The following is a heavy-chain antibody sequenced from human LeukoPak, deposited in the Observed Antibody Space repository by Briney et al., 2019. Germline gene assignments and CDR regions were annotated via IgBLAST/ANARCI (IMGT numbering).Heavy chain of an antibody. CDR2: ISYDGSNK. D-gene: IGHD3-22*01. J-gene: IGHJ4*02. CDR1: GFTFSSYA. Sequence: GGSLRLSCAASGFTFSSYAMHWVRQAPGKGLEWVAVISYDGSNKYYADSVKGRFTISRDNSKNTLYLQMNSLRAEDTAVYYCVRGYQGFDSWGQGSLVTVSS. CDR3: VRGYQGFDS. V-gene: IGHV3-30-3*01.